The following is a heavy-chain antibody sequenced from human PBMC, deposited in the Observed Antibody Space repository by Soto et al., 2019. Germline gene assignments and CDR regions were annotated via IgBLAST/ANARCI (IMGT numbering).Heavy chain of an antibody. V-gene: IGHV4-31*03. CDR3: ARVGCSSTSCQSYAFDI. CDR2: IYYSGST. Sequence: QVQLQESGPGLVKPSQTLSLTCTVSGGSISSGGYYWSWIRQHPGKGLEWIGYIYYSGSTYYNPSLKSRVTISVDTSKNQFSLKLSSVTAADTAVYSCARVGCSSTSCQSYAFDIWGQGTMVTVSS. J-gene: IGHJ3*02. D-gene: IGHD2-2*01. CDR1: GGSISSGGYY.